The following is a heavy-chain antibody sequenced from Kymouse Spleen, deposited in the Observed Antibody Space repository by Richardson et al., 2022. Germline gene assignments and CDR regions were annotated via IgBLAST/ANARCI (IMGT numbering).Heavy chain of an antibody. J-gene: IGHJ4*02. CDR1: GFTFSSYG. D-gene: IGHD3-9*01. CDR2: IWYDGSNK. Sequence: QVQLVESGGGVVQPGRSLRLSCAASGFTFSSYGMHWVRQAPGKGLEWVAVIWYDGSNKYYADSVKGRFTISRDNSKNTLYLQMNSLRAEDTAVYYCARSYYDILTGYYLDYWGQGTLVTVSS. V-gene: IGHV3-33*01. CDR3: ARSYYDILTGYYLDY.